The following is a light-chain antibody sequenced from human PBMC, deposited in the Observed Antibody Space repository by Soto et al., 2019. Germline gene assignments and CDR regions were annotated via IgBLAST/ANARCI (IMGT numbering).Light chain of an antibody. Sequence: ETVLTQSPGTLSLSPGERATLSCRASQSVSSSSLAWYQQRPGQAPRLPIYGTSSRATGIPDRFSGSGPGTDFTLTISRLEPEDFAVYYCQQYGGSSWTFGQGTKVDIK. CDR3: QQYGGSSWT. V-gene: IGKV3-20*01. CDR1: QSVSSSS. J-gene: IGKJ1*01. CDR2: GTS.